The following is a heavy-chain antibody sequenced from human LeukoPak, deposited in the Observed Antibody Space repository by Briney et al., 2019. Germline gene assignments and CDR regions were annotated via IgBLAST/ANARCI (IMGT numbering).Heavy chain of an antibody. D-gene: IGHD5-24*01. J-gene: IGHJ5*02. CDR1: GGTFNNYA. Sequence: GASVKVSCKASGGTFNNYAINWVRQAPGQGLEWMGGIIPIFGTTNYPQKFQGRVTLTRDMSTSTDYLELSSLRSEDTAVYYCARDNSVRDEAWWFNPWGQGTLVTVSS. CDR3: ARDNSVRDEAWWFNP. CDR2: IIPIFGTT. V-gene: IGHV1-69*05.